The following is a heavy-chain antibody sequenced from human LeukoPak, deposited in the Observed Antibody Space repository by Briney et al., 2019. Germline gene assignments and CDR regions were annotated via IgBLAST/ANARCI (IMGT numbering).Heavy chain of an antibody. V-gene: IGHV3-74*01. J-gene: IGHJ4*02. D-gene: IGHD2-15*01. CDR3: AKVGGAYCSGGSCYSIDWNDY. CDR1: GFTFSSYW. CDR2: INSDGSST. Sequence: PGGSLRLSCAASGFTFSSYWMHWVRQAPGKGLVWVSRINSDGSSTIYADSVKGRFTISRDNSKNTLYLQMNSLRAEDTAVYYCAKVGGAYCSGGSCYSIDWNDYWGQGTLVTVSS.